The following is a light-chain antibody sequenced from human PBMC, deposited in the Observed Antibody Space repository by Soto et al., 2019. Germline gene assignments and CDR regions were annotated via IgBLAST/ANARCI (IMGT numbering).Light chain of an antibody. J-gene: IGLJ2*01. CDR1: SSDVGGSGL. Sequence: QSALTQPASVSGSPGHSITISCTGTSSDVGGSGLVSWYQFHPGKAPKLLIFEGFKRPSGVSNRFSGSKSGSTASLTISGLQAEDEADYYCCSYAGRSTWDVVLGGGTKLTVL. V-gene: IGLV2-23*01. CDR2: EGF. CDR3: CSYAGRSTWDVV.